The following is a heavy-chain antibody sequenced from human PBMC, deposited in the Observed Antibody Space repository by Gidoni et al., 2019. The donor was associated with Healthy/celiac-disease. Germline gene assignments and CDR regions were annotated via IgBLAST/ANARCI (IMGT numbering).Heavy chain of an antibody. V-gene: IGHV1-69*04. Sequence: QVQLVQSGAEVKKPGSSVKVSCKASGGTFSSYAISWVRQAPGPGLEWMGRIIPSLGIANYAQKFQGRVTITADKSTSTAYMELSSLRSEDTAVYYCARAHDYGELDAFDIWGQGTMVTVSS. CDR3: ARAHDYGELDAFDI. D-gene: IGHD4-17*01. J-gene: IGHJ3*02. CDR2: IIPSLGIA. CDR1: GGTFSSYA.